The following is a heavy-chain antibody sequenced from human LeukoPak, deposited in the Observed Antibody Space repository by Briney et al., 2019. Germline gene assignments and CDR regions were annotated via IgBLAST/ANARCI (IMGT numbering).Heavy chain of an antibody. D-gene: IGHD2-2*01. V-gene: IGHV1-69*13. CDR1: GGTFSSYA. CDR3: ARLEGAIAVVPAAMGKKQIKYFYHMDV. J-gene: IGHJ6*03. Sequence: ASVKVSCKASGGTFSSYAISWVRQAPGQGLEWMGGIIPIFGTANYAQKFQGRVTITADESTSTAYMELNSLKADDTAVYYCARLEGAIAVVPAAMGKKQIKYFYHMDVWGKGTTVTVSS. CDR2: IIPIFGTA.